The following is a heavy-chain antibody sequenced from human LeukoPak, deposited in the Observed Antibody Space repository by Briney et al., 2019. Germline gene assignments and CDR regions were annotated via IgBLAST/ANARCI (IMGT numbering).Heavy chain of an antibody. V-gene: IGHV4-59*01. J-gene: IGHJ2*01. CDR2: IYYSGST. CDR3: ARRRDYGDYFHWYFDL. Sequence: SETLSLTCTVSGGSISSYYWSWIRQPPGKGLEWIGYIYYSGSTNHNPSLKSRVTISVDTSKNQFSLKLSSVTAADTAVYYCARRRDYGDYFHWYFDLWGRGTLVTVSS. D-gene: IGHD4-17*01. CDR1: GGSISSYY.